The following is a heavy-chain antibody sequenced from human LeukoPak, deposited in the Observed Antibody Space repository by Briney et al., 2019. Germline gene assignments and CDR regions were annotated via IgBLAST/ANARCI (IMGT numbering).Heavy chain of an antibody. J-gene: IGHJ4*02. CDR3: ATNPSGWSLVDY. D-gene: IGHD6-19*01. CDR1: GFTFSSYA. CDR2: ISGSGGST. V-gene: IGHV3-23*01. Sequence: GGSLRLSCAGSGFTFSSYAMTWVRQAPGKGLEWVSAISGSGGSTYYADSVKGRFTISRDNSKNTLYLQMNSLRAEDTAVYYCATNPSGWSLVDYWGQGTLVTVSS.